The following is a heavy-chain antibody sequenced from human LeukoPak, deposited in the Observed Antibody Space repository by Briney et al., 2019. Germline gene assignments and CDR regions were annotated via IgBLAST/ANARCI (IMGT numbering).Heavy chain of an antibody. J-gene: IGHJ4*02. CDR3: ARDLRGIFPHDYGDF. CDR2: IYHSGST. D-gene: IGHD2-21*01. Sequence: SGTLSLTCAVSGGSISSSNWWSWVRQPPGRGLEWIGEIYHSGSTNYNPSLKSRVTISVDKSKNQFSLKLSSVTAADTAVYYCARDLRGIFPHDYGDFWGQGTLVTVSS. V-gene: IGHV4-4*02. CDR1: GGSISSSNW.